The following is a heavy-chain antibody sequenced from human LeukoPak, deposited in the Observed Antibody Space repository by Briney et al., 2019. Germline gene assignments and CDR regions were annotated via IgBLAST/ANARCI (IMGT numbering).Heavy chain of an antibody. Sequence: GGSLRLSCAASGFTFSSYWMHWVRQAPGKGLVWVSRINTDGSSTSYADSVKGRFTISRDNSKNTLYLQMNSLRAEDTAVYYCAKSRGTIFGVAYDYWGQGTLVTVSS. CDR2: INTDGSST. V-gene: IGHV3-74*01. CDR3: AKSRGTIFGVAYDY. D-gene: IGHD3-3*01. J-gene: IGHJ4*02. CDR1: GFTFSSYW.